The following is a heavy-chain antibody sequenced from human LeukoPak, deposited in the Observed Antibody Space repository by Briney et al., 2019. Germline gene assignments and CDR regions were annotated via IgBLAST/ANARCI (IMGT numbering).Heavy chain of an antibody. CDR3: AGLYDGSAYHADHFDY. Sequence: GGSLRLSCAGSGFTFNTYNMNWVRQAPGKGLEWVSSISSSSSYIYYADSVKGRFTISRDNAKNSLYLQMNSLRAEDTAVYYCAGLYDGSAYHADHFDYWGQGTLVIVSS. J-gene: IGHJ4*02. D-gene: IGHD3-22*01. V-gene: IGHV3-21*01. CDR2: ISSSSSYI. CDR1: GFTFNTYN.